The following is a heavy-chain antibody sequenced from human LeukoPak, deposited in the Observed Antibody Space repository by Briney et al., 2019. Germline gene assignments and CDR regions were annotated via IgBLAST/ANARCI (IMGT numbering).Heavy chain of an antibody. CDR2: INPNSGGT. Sequence: ASVKVSCKASGYTFTGYYMHWVRQAPGQGLEWMGWINPNSGGTNYAQKFQGRVTMTRDTSISTAYMELSRLRSDDTAVYYCARDNWGLDSSDYWGQGTLVTVSS. CDR1: GYTFTGYY. J-gene: IGHJ4*02. D-gene: IGHD7-27*01. V-gene: IGHV1-2*02. CDR3: ARDNWGLDSSDY.